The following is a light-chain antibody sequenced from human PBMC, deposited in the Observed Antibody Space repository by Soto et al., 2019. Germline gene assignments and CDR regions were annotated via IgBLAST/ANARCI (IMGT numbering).Light chain of an antibody. J-gene: IGKJ5*01. CDR2: AXP. V-gene: IGKV3-20*01. CDR3: QQYGDSPQLT. Sequence: EIVLTQSPGTLSLSPGERATLSCRASQIFRSSLLDXXXHNHGXXXRLXIXAXPNRAKGXPDRFSGRASGTDFTLTISRPEPEDFAVYYCQQYGDSPQLTFGQATRLEI. CDR1: QIFRSSL.